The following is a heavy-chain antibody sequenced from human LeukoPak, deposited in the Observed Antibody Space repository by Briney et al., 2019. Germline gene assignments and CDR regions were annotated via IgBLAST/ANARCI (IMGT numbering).Heavy chain of an antibody. D-gene: IGHD3-3*01. CDR2: IIPIFGIA. Sequence: SVKVSCKASGGTFSSYAISWVRQAPGQGLEWMGRIIPIFGIANYAQKFQGRVTITAVKSTSTAYMELSSLRSEDTAVYYCATVYDSLDVWGQGTTVTVSS. J-gene: IGHJ6*02. V-gene: IGHV1-69*04. CDR1: GGTFSSYA. CDR3: ATVYDSLDV.